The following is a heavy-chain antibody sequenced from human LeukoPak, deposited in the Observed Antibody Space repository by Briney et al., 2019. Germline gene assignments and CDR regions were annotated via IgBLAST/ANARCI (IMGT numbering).Heavy chain of an antibody. J-gene: IGHJ5*02. D-gene: IGHD3-3*01. V-gene: IGHV1-2*02. CDR2: ISPDSGGT. Sequence: ASVKVSCKASGYTFTGYYIHWVRQAPGQGLEWMGWISPDSGGTNYAQKFQGRVTMTGDTSISTAYMELSRLRSDDTAVYYCAREVTIFGVVTAWRQGTLVTVSS. CDR1: GYTFTGYY. CDR3: AREVTIFGVVTA.